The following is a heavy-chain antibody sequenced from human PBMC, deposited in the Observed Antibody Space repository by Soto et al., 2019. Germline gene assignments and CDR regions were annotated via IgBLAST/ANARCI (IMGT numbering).Heavy chain of an antibody. CDR2: IDPSDSYT. CDR1: GYSFTSYC. V-gene: IGHV5-10-1*01. J-gene: IGHJ5*02. D-gene: IGHD3-22*01. CDR3: ARHLILLTMKAGFDP. Sequence: PGESLKISCKGSGYSFTSYCISWVRQMPGKGLEWMGRIDPSDSYTNYSPSFQGHVTISADKSISTAYLQWSSLKASDTAMYYCARHLILLTMKAGFDPWGQGTMVTVSS.